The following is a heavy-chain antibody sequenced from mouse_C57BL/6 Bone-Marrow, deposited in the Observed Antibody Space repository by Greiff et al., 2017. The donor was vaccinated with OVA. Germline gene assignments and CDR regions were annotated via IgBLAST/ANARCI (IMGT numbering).Heavy chain of an antibody. CDR2: ISDGGSYT. CDR1: GFTFSSYA. V-gene: IGHV5-6*03. CDR3: ARHGYHYFDY. J-gene: IGHJ2*01. D-gene: IGHD2-2*01. Sequence: EVKVVESGGGLVKPGGSLKLSCAASGFTFSSYAMSWVRQTPEKRLEWVATISDGGSYTYYPDSVKGRFTISRDNAKNTLYLQMSSLKSEDTAMYYCARHGYHYFDYWGQGTTLTVSS.